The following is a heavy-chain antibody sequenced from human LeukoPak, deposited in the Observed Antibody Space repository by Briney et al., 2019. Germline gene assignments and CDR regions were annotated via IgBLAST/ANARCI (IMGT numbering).Heavy chain of an antibody. Sequence: ASVKVSCKASRYTFTGYHMHWVRQAPGQGLEWMGWINPNSGGTNYAQKFQGRVTMTRDTSISTAYMELSRLRSDDTAVYYCASGSGWPDYYYYMDVWGKGTTVTVSS. J-gene: IGHJ6*03. V-gene: IGHV1-2*02. CDR1: RYTFTGYH. D-gene: IGHD6-19*01. CDR3: ASGSGWPDYYYYMDV. CDR2: INPNSGGT.